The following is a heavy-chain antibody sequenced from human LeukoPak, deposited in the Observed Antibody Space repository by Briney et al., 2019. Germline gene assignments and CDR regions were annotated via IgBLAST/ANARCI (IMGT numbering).Heavy chain of an antibody. J-gene: IGHJ4*02. CDR2: INSDGSST. CDR3: ARAKATVTTCYFDY. V-gene: IGHV3-74*01. CDR1: GFTFSSYW. D-gene: IGHD4-17*01. Sequence: GGSLRPSCAASGFTFSSYWMHWVRQAPGKGLVWVSRINSDGSSTSYADSVKGRFTISRDNAKNTLYLQMNSLRAEDTAVYYCARAKATVTTCYFDYWGQGTLVTVSS.